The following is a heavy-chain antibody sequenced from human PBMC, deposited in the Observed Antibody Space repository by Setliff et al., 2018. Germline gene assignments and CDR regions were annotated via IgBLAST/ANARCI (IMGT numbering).Heavy chain of an antibody. CDR1: GYTFTSHY. D-gene: IGHD3-22*01. CDR3: ARDVFPYHYEGAFDI. J-gene: IGHJ3*02. CDR2: INPSSGRT. V-gene: IGHV1-46*01. Sequence: GASVKVSCKASGYTFTSHYMHWVRQAPGLGLEWMGTINPSSGRTSYAQKFQGRVTMTRGTSTSTVYVDMSSLRSEDTAVYYCARDVFPYHYEGAFDIWGQGTMVTVSS.